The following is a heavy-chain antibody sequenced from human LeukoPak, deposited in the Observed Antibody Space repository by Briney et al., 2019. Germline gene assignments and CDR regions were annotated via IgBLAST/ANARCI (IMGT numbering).Heavy chain of an antibody. J-gene: IGHJ4*02. V-gene: IGHV1-46*01. CDR2: INPSGGST. Sequence: GASVKVSCKASGYTFTSYYMHWVRQAPGQGLEWMGIINPSGGSTSYAQKFQGRVTMTRDTSTSTVYMELSSLRSEDTAVYYCARDAAHYYDSSGYYFWGQGTLVTVSS. D-gene: IGHD3-22*01. CDR3: ARDAAHYYDSSGYYF. CDR1: GYTFTSYY.